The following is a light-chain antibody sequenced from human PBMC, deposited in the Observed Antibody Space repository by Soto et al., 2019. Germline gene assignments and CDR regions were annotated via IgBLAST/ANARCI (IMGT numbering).Light chain of an antibody. CDR2: AAY. V-gene: IGKV1-39*01. Sequence: DIQMTQSPSSLSASVGDRVIITCRASQSIRIYLNWYQKKPGKAPKLLIYAAYNLQSGVPSRFGGSGSGTDFTFTITSLQPEDFATYYCQQSYRTPTFGGGTKVDIK. J-gene: IGKJ4*01. CDR3: QQSYRTPT. CDR1: QSIRIY.